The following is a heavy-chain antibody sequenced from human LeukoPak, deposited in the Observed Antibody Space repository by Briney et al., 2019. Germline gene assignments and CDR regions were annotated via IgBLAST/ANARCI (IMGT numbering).Heavy chain of an antibody. V-gene: IGHV3-30*01. Sequence: GGSLRLSCAASGFTFSSYAMHGVRQAPGKGLEGVAVISYDGSNKYYADSVKGRFTISRDNSKNTLYLQMNSLRAEDTAVYYCARSRMATSYFDYWGQGTLVTVSS. CDR1: GFTFSSYA. J-gene: IGHJ4*02. CDR3: ARSRMATSYFDY. CDR2: ISYDGSNK. D-gene: IGHD5-24*01.